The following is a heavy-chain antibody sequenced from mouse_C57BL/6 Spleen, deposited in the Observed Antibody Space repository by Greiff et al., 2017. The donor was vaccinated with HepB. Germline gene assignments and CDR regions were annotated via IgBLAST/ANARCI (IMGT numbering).Heavy chain of an antibody. CDR1: GYTFTDYY. Sequence: VQLKQSGPELVKPGASVKISCKASGYTFTDYYMNWVKQSHGKSLEWIGDINPNNGGTSYNQKFKGKATLTVDKSSSTAYMELRSLTSEDSAVYYCARRDSSGYVRFAYWGQGTLVTVSA. CDR3: ARRDSSGYVRFAY. V-gene: IGHV1-26*01. D-gene: IGHD3-2*02. J-gene: IGHJ3*01. CDR2: INPNNGGT.